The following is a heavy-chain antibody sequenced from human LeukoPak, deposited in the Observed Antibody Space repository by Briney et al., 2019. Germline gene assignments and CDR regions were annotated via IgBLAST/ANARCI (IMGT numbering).Heavy chain of an antibody. CDR2: ITWNSDDM. V-gene: IGHV3-9*01. Sequence: PGRSLRLSCAASGFSFEAYGMYWVRQAPGKGLEWVSCITWNSDDMAYADSVKGRFTISRDNAKNCLYLQMNSLTVEDTALYYCTRVTSWRTGFDYWGQGTLVTVSS. J-gene: IGHJ4*02. CDR1: GFSFEAYG. CDR3: TRVTSWRTGFDY. D-gene: IGHD1-1*01.